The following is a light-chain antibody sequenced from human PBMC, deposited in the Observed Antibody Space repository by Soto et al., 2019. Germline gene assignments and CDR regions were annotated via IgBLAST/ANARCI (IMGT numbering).Light chain of an antibody. V-gene: IGKV1-39*01. J-gene: IGKJ3*01. CDR2: TAS. CDR3: LHSDNIPS. CDR1: QSISSY. Sequence: DIQMTQSPSSLSASVGDRVTITCRASQSISSYLDWYQQKPGKPPKLLIYTASRLQTGVPSRFSGSGSGTYFTLTIICLRPGDFATYYCLHSDNIPSLGPGTTVGIK.